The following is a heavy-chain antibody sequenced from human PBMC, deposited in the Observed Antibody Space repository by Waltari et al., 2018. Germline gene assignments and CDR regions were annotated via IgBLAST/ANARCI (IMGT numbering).Heavy chain of an antibody. Sequence: EVQLVESGGGLVQPGRSLRVSCAASGFTFDDYAMHWVRQAPGKGLEWVSGIGWNSGDIHYGESVKGRVTSSRDNAKNSLYLQMNSLRAEDTALYYCAKDRDPSGYYYYFDYWGQGTRVTVSS. V-gene: IGHV3-9*01. D-gene: IGHD3-22*01. CDR1: GFTFDDYA. CDR2: IGWNSGDI. J-gene: IGHJ4*02. CDR3: AKDRDPSGYYYYFDY.